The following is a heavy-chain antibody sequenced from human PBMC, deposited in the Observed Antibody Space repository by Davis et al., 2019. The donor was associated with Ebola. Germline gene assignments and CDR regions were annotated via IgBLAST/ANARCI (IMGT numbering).Heavy chain of an antibody. V-gene: IGHV1-8*01. CDR1: GYTFTSYD. Sequence: ASVKVSCKASGYTFTSYDINWVRQAPGQGLEWMGRINPNSGGTNYAQKFQGRVTMTRNTSISTAYMELSSLRSEDTAVYYCARGRLQRNWFDPWGQGTLVTVSS. D-gene: IGHD4-11*01. J-gene: IGHJ5*02. CDR2: INPNSGGT. CDR3: ARGRLQRNWFDP.